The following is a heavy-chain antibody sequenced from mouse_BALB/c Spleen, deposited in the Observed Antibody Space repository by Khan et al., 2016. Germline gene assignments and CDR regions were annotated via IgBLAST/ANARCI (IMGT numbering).Heavy chain of an antibody. Sequence: QMQLEESGPGLVQPSQSLSITCTVSGFSLTAYGIHWVRQSPGKGLEWLGVIWSGGSTDYNAAFISRLSINKDNSKSQVFFKMNSLQANDTAIYYSARKSLLLRGAMDYWGQGTSVTVSS. CDR1: GFSLTAYG. CDR2: IWSGGST. CDR3: ARKSLLLRGAMDY. J-gene: IGHJ4*01. V-gene: IGHV2-2*02. D-gene: IGHD1-2*01.